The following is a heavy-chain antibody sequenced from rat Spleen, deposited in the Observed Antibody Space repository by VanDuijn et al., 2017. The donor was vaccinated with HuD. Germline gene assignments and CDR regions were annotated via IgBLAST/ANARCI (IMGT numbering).Heavy chain of an antibody. CDR2: ITNTSGRT. Sequence: EVQLVESGGGLVQPGGSLKLSCVASGFTFNNYWMTWIRQAPGKGLEWVASITNTSGRTYYPDSVKDRFTISRDTAQNTLYLQMNSLRSEETATYYCTTAGITTEGIGYFDYWGQGVMVTVSS. V-gene: IGHV5-31*01. CDR3: TTAGITTEGIGYFDY. J-gene: IGHJ2*01. D-gene: IGHD1-11*01. CDR1: GFTFNNYW.